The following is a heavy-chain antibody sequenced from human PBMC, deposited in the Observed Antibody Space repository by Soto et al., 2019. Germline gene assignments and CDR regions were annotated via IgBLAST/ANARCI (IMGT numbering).Heavy chain of an antibody. V-gene: IGHV3-15*05. D-gene: IGHD6-25*01. CDR3: TWQSSGTHGVSDF. CDR2: IKVRADADTT. J-gene: IGHJ3*01. Sequence: EVQLVESGGDLVKPGGSLRLSCAVSGLTFSHAWMRWVRQAPGKGLEWVGHIKVRADADTTDYAAPVKGRFSISRDYSKDTLYVHMTSVKIDDTGVYYCTWQSSGTHGVSDFWGQGTMVTVSS. CDR1: GLTFSHAW.